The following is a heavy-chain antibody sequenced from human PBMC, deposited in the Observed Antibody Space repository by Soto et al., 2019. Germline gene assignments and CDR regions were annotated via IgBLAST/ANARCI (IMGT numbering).Heavy chain of an antibody. CDR2: IYHSGST. J-gene: IGHJ6*02. Sequence: SETLSLTCAVSGYSISSGYYWGCIRQPPGKGLEWIGSIYHSGSTYYNPSLKSRVTISVDTSKNQFSLKLSSVTAADTAVYYCARDLRADSAARRTLTVFYYGMDVWGQGTTVTVSS. D-gene: IGHD6-6*01. V-gene: IGHV4-38-2*02. CDR1: GYSISSGYY. CDR3: ARDLRADSAARRTLTVFYYGMDV.